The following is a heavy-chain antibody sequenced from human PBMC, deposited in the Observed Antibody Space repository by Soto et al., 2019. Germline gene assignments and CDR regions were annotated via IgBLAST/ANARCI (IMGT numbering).Heavy chain of an antibody. CDR2: ISYDGSNK. CDR3: AKDRDNWSLFDY. D-gene: IGHD1-1*01. V-gene: IGHV3-30*18. J-gene: IGHJ4*02. CDR1: GFTFSSYG. Sequence: ESGGGVVQPGRSLRLSCAASGFTFSSYGMHWVRQAPGKGLEWVAVISYDGSNKYYADSVKGRFTISRDNSKNTLYLQMNSLRAEDTAVYYCAKDRDNWSLFDYWGQGTLVTVSS.